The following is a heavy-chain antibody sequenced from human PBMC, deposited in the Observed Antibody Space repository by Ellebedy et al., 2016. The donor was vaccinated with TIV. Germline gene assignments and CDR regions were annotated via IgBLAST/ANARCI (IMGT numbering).Heavy chain of an antibody. CDR3: AKDMEGSGSYSTYGMDV. D-gene: IGHD3-10*01. CDR2: ISWNGGTI. Sequence: PGGSLRLSCAASGFSFVDYAMHWVRQVPGKGLEWVSGISWNGGTIAYADSVKDRFTISRDNARNSLYLQMSSLRAEDMALYYCAKDMEGSGSYSTYGMDVWGQGTTVTVSS. J-gene: IGHJ6*02. V-gene: IGHV3-9*03. CDR1: GFSFVDYA.